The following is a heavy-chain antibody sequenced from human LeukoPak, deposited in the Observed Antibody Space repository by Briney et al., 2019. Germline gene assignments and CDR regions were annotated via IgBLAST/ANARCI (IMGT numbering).Heavy chain of an antibody. CDR2: IYYSGST. CDR3: ARVNRGWFGELLDYMDV. J-gene: IGHJ6*03. Sequence: SETLSLTCTVSGGSISSYYWSWIRQPPWKGLEWIGYIYYSGSTNYNPSLKSRVTISVDTSKNQFSLKLSSVTAADTAVYYCARVNRGWFGELLDYMDVWGKGTTVTISS. D-gene: IGHD3-10*01. CDR1: GGSISSYY. V-gene: IGHV4-59*01.